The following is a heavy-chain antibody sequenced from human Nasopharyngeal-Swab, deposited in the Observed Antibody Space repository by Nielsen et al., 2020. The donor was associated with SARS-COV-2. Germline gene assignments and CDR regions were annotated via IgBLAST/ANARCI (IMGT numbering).Heavy chain of an antibody. CDR3: AREPVGDYAFDY. Sequence: GESLKIYCAASGFTFSSYHMHWVRQAPGKGLEWVALIWYDGSRKYYADSVKGRFTISRDNSKNTLFLQMNSLGAEDTAVYYCAREPVGDYAFDYWGPGTLVTVSS. CDR1: GFTFSSYH. J-gene: IGHJ4*02. V-gene: IGHV3-33*01. D-gene: IGHD4-17*01. CDR2: IWYDGSRK.